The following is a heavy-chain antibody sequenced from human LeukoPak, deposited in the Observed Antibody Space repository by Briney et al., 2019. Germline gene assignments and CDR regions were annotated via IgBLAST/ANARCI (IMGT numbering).Heavy chain of an antibody. CDR1: GGSFSGYY. CDR2: INHSGST. Sequence: PSETLSLTCAVYGGSFSGYYWSWIRQPPGKGLEWIGEINHSGSTNYNPSLKSRVTISVDTSKNQFSLKLSSVTAADTAVYYCATTLKAAASYWGQGNLVTVSS. CDR3: ATTLKAAASY. J-gene: IGHJ4*02. D-gene: IGHD6-13*01. V-gene: IGHV4-34*01.